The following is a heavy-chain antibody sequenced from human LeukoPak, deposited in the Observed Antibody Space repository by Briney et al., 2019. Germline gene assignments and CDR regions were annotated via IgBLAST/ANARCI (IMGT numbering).Heavy chain of an antibody. CDR2: ISVIGGNT. J-gene: IGHJ3*02. Sequence: PGGALRLSCAASGFTFSDYAMSWVRQAPGKGLEWVSGISVIGGNTYYADSVKGRFTISRDNSKNTLYLQINSLRAEDTAVYFCAKNIWGQGTMVTVSS. CDR3: AKNI. V-gene: IGHV3-23*01. CDR1: GFTFSDYA.